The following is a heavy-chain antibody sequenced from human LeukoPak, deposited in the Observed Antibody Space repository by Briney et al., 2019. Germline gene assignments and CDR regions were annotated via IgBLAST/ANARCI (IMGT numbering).Heavy chain of an antibody. J-gene: IGHJ4*02. Sequence: GGSLRLSCAASGFTFSNYGMHWVRQAPGKGLAWVAVISYDGSKKYFGDSVQGRFVISRDNSGNTLYLQMNSLRDEDTGVYYCAKEFRQMTNFDYWGQGILVTVSS. CDR3: AKEFRQMTNFDY. D-gene: IGHD5-24*01. CDR1: GFTFSNYG. V-gene: IGHV3-33*03. CDR2: ISYDGSKK.